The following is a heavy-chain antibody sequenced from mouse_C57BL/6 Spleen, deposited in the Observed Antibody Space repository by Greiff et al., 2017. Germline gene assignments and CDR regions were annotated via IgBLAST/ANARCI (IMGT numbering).Heavy chain of an antibody. CDR2: IWSGGST. J-gene: IGHJ3*01. D-gene: IGHD2-4*01. CDR3: ARDHYEYDVGFAY. Sequence: QVQLQQSGPGLVQPSQSLSITCTVSGFSLSSYGVHWVRQSPGKGLEWLGVIWSGGSTDYNAAFISRLSISKDNSKSQVFFKRNSLQADDTAIYYCARDHYEYDVGFAYCGQGTLVTVSA. V-gene: IGHV2-2*01. CDR1: GFSLSSYG.